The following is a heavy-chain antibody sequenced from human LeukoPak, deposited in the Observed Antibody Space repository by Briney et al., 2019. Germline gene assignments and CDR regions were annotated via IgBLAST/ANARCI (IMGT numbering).Heavy chain of an antibody. CDR1: GGSISSYY. J-gene: IGHJ4*02. CDR3: ARLRTETYYFDY. D-gene: IGHD2-2*01. Sequence: SETLSLACTVSGGSISSYYWSWIRQPPGKGLEWIGYIYTSGSTNYNPSLKSRVTISVDTSKNQFSLKLSSVTAADTAVYYCARLRTETYYFDYWGQGTLVTVSS. CDR2: IYTSGST. V-gene: IGHV4-4*09.